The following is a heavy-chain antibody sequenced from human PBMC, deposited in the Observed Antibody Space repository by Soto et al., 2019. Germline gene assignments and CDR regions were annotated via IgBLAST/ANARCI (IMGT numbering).Heavy chain of an antibody. V-gene: IGHV4-34*01. CDR3: ARGATMIVVISAPRSFDI. Sequence: SETLSLTCAVYGGSFSGYYWNWIRQPPGKGLEWIGEINHSGSTNYNPSLKSRVTISVDTSKNQFSLKLSSVTAADTAVYYFARGATMIVVISAPRSFDIWGQGTMVTVSS. J-gene: IGHJ3*02. CDR2: INHSGST. D-gene: IGHD3-22*01. CDR1: GGSFSGYY.